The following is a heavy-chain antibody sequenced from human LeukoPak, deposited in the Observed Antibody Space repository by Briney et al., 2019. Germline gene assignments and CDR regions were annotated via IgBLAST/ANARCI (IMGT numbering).Heavy chain of an antibody. CDR3: ARGFRAVVGGDGSYCGMDV. J-gene: IGHJ6*02. CDR2: ISGSGGST. Sequence: HPGGSLRLSCAASGFTFSSYAMSWVRQAPGKGLEWVSAISGSGGSTYYADSVKGRFTISRDNAQKSLYLQMNSLRAEDTAIYYCARGFRAVVGGDGSYCGMDVWGQGTTVIVSS. CDR1: GFTFSSYA. V-gene: IGHV3-23*01. D-gene: IGHD2-21*01.